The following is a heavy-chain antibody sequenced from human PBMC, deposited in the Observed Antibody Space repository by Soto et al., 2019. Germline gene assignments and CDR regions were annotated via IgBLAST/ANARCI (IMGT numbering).Heavy chain of an antibody. D-gene: IGHD3-10*01. CDR2: IYWDDDK. J-gene: IGHJ4*02. Sequence: GSGAMPGNPTQILTIACTFSGFRLRSREGGVGWIRQPPGKALEWLALIYWDDDKRYRPSLKSRLTIVKDTSKNLVILVMTNMDPDDTATYYCAHRAYYYGSGSYYTHSGQGILVTVSS. CDR1: GFRLRSREGG. V-gene: IGHV2-5*02. CDR3: AHRAYYYGSGSYYTH.